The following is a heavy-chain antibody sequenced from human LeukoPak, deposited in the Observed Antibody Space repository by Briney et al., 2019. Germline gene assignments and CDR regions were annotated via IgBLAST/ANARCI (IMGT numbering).Heavy chain of an antibody. CDR3: AKVNDYYYYYGMDV. J-gene: IGHJ6*02. CDR1: GFTFSSYA. Sequence: LAGGSLRLSCAASGFTFSSYAMSWVRQAPGKGLEWVSAISGSGGSTYYADSVKGRFTISRDNSKNTLYLQMNSLRAEDTAVYYCAKVNDYYYYYGMDVWGQGNTVTVSS. CDR2: ISGSGGST. V-gene: IGHV3-23*01.